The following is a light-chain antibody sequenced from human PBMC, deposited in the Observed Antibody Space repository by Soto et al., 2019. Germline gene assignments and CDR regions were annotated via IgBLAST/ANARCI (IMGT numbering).Light chain of an antibody. CDR3: QSHDSPSVV. J-gene: IGLJ2*01. Sequence: NFMLTQPHSVSESPGKTVTISCTGSGGSIASNYVQWHQQRPGSAPTTVIYEDNKRPSGVPDRFSGSIDRSSNSASLIISGLKTEDEADYYCQSHDSPSVVFGRGTKLTVL. V-gene: IGLV6-57*02. CDR1: GGSIASNY. CDR2: EDN.